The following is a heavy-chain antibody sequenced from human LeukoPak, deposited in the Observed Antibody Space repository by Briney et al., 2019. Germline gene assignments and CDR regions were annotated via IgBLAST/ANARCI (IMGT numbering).Heavy chain of an antibody. CDR2: ISSSSYI. V-gene: IGHV3-21*01. CDR1: GFTFSSYS. D-gene: IGHD3-3*01. CDR3: ARDRYDFWSGYPYYDY. Sequence: GGSLRLSCAASGFTFSSYSMNWVRQAPGKGLEWVSSISSSSYIYYADSVKGRFTISRDNAKNSLYLQMNSLRAEDTAVYYCARDRYDFWSGYPYYDYWGQGTLVTVSS. J-gene: IGHJ4*02.